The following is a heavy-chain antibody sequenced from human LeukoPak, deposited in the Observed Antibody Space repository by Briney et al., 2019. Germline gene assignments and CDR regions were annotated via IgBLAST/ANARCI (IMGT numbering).Heavy chain of an antibody. CDR1: GGSISSYY. V-gene: IGHV4-59*01. Sequence: SETLSLTCTVSGGSISSYYWSWIRQPPGKGLEWIGYIYYSGSTNYNPSLKSRVTISVDTSKNQFSLKPSSVTAADTAVYYCARGGYSVSYYVDYWGQGTLVTVSS. CDR2: IYYSGST. CDR3: ARGGYSVSYYVDY. J-gene: IGHJ4*02. D-gene: IGHD5/OR15-5a*01.